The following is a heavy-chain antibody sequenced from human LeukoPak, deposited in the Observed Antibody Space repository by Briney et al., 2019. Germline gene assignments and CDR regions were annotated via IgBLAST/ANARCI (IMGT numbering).Heavy chain of an antibody. D-gene: IGHD3-16*02. CDR3: ARRPHKYYDYVWGSYRPPFDY. Sequence: PSETLSLTCTVSGGSISSYYWSWIRQPPGKGLDWIGEINHSVSTNYNPSLKSRVTISVDTSKNQFSLKLSSVTAADTAVYYCARRPHKYYDYVWGSYRPPFDYWGQGTLVTVSS. CDR2: INHSVST. CDR1: GGSISSYY. J-gene: IGHJ4*02. V-gene: IGHV4-34*01.